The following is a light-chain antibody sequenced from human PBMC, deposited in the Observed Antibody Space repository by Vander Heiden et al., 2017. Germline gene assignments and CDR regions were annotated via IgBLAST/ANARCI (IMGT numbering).Light chain of an antibody. J-gene: IGKJ4*01. CDR1: QSCRHSNGYNY. CDR3: RQALQTPGP. CDR2: LGS. Sequence: DIVMTHPPLCLHVTPAEPPSIACRASQSCRHSNGYNYLDCYLQKPGQTPQLLLYLGSNRLDGVPDTFSGSGSARAFTLKIIRVEAPDVGVSYCRQALQTPGPFGGGTKVEIK. V-gene: IGKV2-28*01.